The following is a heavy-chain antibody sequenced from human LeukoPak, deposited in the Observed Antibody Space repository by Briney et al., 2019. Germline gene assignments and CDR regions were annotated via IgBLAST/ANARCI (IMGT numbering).Heavy chain of an antibody. CDR3: AKDGAHYYDSSGYPRV. J-gene: IGHJ4*02. CDR2: IRYDGSNK. D-gene: IGHD3-22*01. V-gene: IGHV3-30*02. Sequence: GGSLRLSCAASGFTFSSYGMHWVRQAPGKGLEWVAFIRYDGSNKYYADSVKGRFTISRDNSKNTPYLQMNSLRAEDTAVYYCAKDGAHYYDSSGYPRVWGQGTLVTVSS. CDR1: GFTFSSYG.